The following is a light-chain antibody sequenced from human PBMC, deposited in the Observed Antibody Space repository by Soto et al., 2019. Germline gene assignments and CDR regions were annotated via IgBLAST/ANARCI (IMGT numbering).Light chain of an antibody. J-gene: IGKJ2*01. CDR2: AAS. Sequence: DIPLTQSPSSLSASVGDTVTITCRAGQSVKNYLNWYQLKPGKVPKLLIYAASALQSGVPARFVGGTSGTDFTLTIITLQPEDFATYFCQQTYTDRQTFGQGTKLEI. CDR1: QSVKNY. CDR3: QQTYTDRQT. V-gene: IGKV1-39*01.